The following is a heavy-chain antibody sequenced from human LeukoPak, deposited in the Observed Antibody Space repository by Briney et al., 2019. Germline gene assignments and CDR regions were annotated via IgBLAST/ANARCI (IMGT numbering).Heavy chain of an antibody. CDR3: AKEDIAGNGFPFDS. J-gene: IGHJ4*02. CDR1: GFTLNIYE. V-gene: IGHV3-48*03. Sequence: GGSLRLSCAASGFTLNIYETNWVRQAPGKGPEWISYIRSSGRSIYYADSVKGRFTISRDNAKNSVYLQMNSLRVEDTAIYYCAKEDIAGNGFPFDSWGQGTIVTVSS. CDR2: IRSSGRSI. D-gene: IGHD5-12*01.